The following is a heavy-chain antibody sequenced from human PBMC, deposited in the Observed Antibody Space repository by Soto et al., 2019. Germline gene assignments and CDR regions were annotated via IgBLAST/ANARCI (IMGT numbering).Heavy chain of an antibody. D-gene: IGHD1-7*01. Sequence: SETLSLTCTVSGGSVISGSYYWSWIRQPPGKGLEWIGYIYHSGSTYYNPSLKSRVTISVDRSKNQFSLKLSSVTAADTAVYYCARTESGTFDPWGQGTLVTVSS. CDR2: IYHSGST. CDR3: ARTESGTFDP. CDR1: GGSVISGSYY. J-gene: IGHJ5*02. V-gene: IGHV4-30-2*01.